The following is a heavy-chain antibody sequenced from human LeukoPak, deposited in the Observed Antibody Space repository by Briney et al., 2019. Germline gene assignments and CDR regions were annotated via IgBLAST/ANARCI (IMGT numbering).Heavy chain of an antibody. Sequence: PGGSLRLSCAASGFTFSSYAMHWVRQAPGKGLEWVAVISYDGSNKYYADSVKGRFTISRDNSKNTLYLQMNSLRAEDTAVYYCARDMNWNPLSYYYMDAWGKGTTVTVSS. CDR2: ISYDGSNK. CDR1: GFTFSSYA. J-gene: IGHJ6*03. CDR3: ARDMNWNPLSYYYMDA. D-gene: IGHD1-1*01. V-gene: IGHV3-30*04.